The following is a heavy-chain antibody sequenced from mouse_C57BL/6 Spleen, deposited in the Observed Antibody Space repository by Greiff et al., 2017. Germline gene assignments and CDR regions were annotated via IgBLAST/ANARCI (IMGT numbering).Heavy chain of an antibody. CDR3: ARGDGYYDY. J-gene: IGHJ2*01. Sequence: QVHVKQPGAELVKPGASVKMSCKASGYNFTSYWITWVKQRPGQGLEWIGDLYPGSGSTNYNEKFKSKATLTVDTSSSTAYMQLSSLTSEDSAVYYCARGDGYYDYWGQGTTLTVSS. V-gene: IGHV1-55*01. CDR1: GYNFTSYW. D-gene: IGHD2-3*01. CDR2: LYPGSGST.